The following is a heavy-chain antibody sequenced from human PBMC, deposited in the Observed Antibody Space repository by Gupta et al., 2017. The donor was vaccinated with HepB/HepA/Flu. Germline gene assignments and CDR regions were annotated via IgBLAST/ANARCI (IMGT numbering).Heavy chain of an antibody. D-gene: IGHD6-25*01. CDR2: VSYDGINK. V-gene: IGHV3-30*18. J-gene: IGHJ6*02. CDR1: GFTFSSYT. Sequence: QVQLVESGGGVVQPGRSLTVSCATSGFTFSSYTMYGVRQTPGKGLEWVAVVSYDGINKNYAESVRGRFTSSRDNAKSTVYLQLNSLRIEDTAIYYCAKERVRRGSGYGLDVWGQGTTVTVS. CDR3: AKERVRRGSGYGLDV.